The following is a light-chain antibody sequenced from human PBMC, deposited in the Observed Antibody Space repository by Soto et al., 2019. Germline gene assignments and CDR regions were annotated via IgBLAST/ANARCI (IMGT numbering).Light chain of an antibody. Sequence: DIVMTQSPDSLAVSLGERATINCKSSQSVFYSSNNKNCLAWYQQKPGQHPELLIYWASTRESGVPDRFSVSASGTDFTLTIISRQAEDVALYYCQQYYSTPRTFGQGTKVEMK. J-gene: IGKJ1*01. V-gene: IGKV4-1*01. CDR3: QQYYSTPRT. CDR2: WAS. CDR1: QSVFYSSNNKNC.